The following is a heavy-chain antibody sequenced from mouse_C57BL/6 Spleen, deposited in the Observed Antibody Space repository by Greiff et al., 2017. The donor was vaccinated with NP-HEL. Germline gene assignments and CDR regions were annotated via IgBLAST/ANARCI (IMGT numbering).Heavy chain of an antibody. CDR3: ASIYYDYLFDY. D-gene: IGHD2-4*01. V-gene: IGHV1-64*01. J-gene: IGHJ2*01. Sequence: QVHVKQPGAELVKPGASVKLSCKASGYTFTSYWMHWVKQRPGQGLEWIGMIHPNSGSTNYNEKFKSKATLTVDKSSSTAYMQLSSLTSEDSAVYYCASIYYDYLFDYWGQGTTLTVSS. CDR2: IHPNSGST. CDR1: GYTFTSYW.